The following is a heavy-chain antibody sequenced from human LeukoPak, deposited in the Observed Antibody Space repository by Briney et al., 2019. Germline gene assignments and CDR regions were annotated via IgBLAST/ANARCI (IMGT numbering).Heavy chain of an antibody. Sequence: KTGGSLRLSCAASGFIFSRYTINWIRQPPGKGLEWIGEINHSGSTNYNPSLKSRVTISVDTSKNQFSLKLSSVSAADTAVYYCARGRRAVAGKDYWGQGTLVTVSS. J-gene: IGHJ4*02. V-gene: IGHV4-34*01. CDR1: GFIFSRYT. CDR3: ARGRRAVAGKDY. CDR2: INHSGST. D-gene: IGHD6-19*01.